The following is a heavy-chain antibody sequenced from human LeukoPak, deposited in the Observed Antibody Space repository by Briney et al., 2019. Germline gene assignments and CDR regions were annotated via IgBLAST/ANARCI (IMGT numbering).Heavy chain of an antibody. D-gene: IGHD5-12*01. V-gene: IGHV3-9*01. Sequence: GGSLRLSCAASGFTFDDYAMHWVRQAPGKGLEWVSGISWNSGSIGYADSVKGRFTISRDNAKNSLYLQMNSLRAEDTALYYCAKDYYSGYDYVFDYWGQGTTVTVSS. CDR2: ISWNSGSI. CDR1: GFTFDDYA. CDR3: AKDYYSGYDYVFDY. J-gene: IGHJ4*03.